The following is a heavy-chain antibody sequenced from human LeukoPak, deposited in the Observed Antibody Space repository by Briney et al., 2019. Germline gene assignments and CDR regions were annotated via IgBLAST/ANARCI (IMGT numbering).Heavy chain of an antibody. V-gene: IGHV4-34*01. Sequence: GXXXGYYWSWIRQPPGKGLEWIGEINHSGSTNYNPSLKSRVTISVETSKNQFSLKLSSVTAAETAGYYCGXRIXRSXVTSAXXDYWGQGTXVTVSS. D-gene: IGHD4-17*01. J-gene: IGHJ4*02. CDR1: GXXXGYY. CDR2: INHSGST. CDR3: GXRIXRSXVTSAXXDY.